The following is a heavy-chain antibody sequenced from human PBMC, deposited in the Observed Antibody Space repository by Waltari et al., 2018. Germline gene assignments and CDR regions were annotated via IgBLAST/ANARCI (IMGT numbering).Heavy chain of an antibody. Sequence: QVQLQEAGAGLVKPSVALSVPPAVSHFYLRTGYYWVWSRQPPAPGLEWIGSMYYHWTAYYNPSLKGRVTISVDTSKNNLFLTLNSVTAADTAVYYCARDVVGDGVLYGSPRRFDYWGQGILVTVSS. CDR2: MYYHWTA. D-gene: IGHD3-10*01. CDR3: ARDVVGDGVLYGSPRRFDY. CDR1: HFYLRTGYY. V-gene: IGHV4-38-2*02. J-gene: IGHJ4*02.